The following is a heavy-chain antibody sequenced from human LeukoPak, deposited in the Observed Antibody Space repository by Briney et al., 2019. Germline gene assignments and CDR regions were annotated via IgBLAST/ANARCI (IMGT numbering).Heavy chain of an antibody. J-gene: IGHJ4*02. D-gene: IGHD6-19*01. CDR1: GFTFSSQN. CDR3: VKNGWLDY. V-gene: IGHV3-21*01. Sequence: TGGSLRLSCAASGFTFSSQNMNWARQAPGKGLEWVAYISTSGDSTKYADSVEGRFTISRDNVENSLYLLMNSLRVDGTAVYYCVKNGWLDYWGQGIVVTVSS. CDR2: ISTSGDST.